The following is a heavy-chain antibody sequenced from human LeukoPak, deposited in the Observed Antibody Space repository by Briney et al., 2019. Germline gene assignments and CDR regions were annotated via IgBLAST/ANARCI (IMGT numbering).Heavy chain of an antibody. CDR1: GFTFSSYS. CDR3: AKESTVTPGSVNWFDP. CDR2: ISSSSSYI. D-gene: IGHD4-17*01. Sequence: GGSLRLSCAASGFTFSSYSMNWVRQAPGKGLEWVSSISSSSSYIYYADSVKGRFTISRDNAKNSLYLQMNSLRAEDTAVYYCAKESTVTPGSVNWFDPWGQGTLVTVSS. V-gene: IGHV3-21*04. J-gene: IGHJ5*02.